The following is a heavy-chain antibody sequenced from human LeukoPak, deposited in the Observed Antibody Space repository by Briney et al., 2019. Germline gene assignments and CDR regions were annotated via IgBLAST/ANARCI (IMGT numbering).Heavy chain of an antibody. V-gene: IGHV4-4*02. CDR1: GGSISSSNW. D-gene: IGHD5-18*01. J-gene: IGHJ6*02. Sequence: PSETLSLTCAVSGGSISSSNWWSWVRQPPGKGLEWIGYIYYSGSTYYNPSLKSRVTISVDTSKNQFSLKLSSVTAADTAVYYCARVADTYYYGMDVWGQGTTVTVSS. CDR3: ARVADTYYYGMDV. CDR2: IYYSGST.